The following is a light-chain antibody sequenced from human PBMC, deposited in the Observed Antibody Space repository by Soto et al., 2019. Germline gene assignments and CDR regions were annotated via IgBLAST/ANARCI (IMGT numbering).Light chain of an antibody. J-gene: IGKJ1*01. Sequence: DIQMTQSPSSLSASVGDRVTITCSASQSISNYLNWYQQKPGKAPKLLIYAASSLQSGVPSRFSGSGSGTDFTLTISSLQPEDFATYYCQQSYSTPWTFGQGTKVEIK. CDR3: QQSYSTPWT. V-gene: IGKV1-39*01. CDR2: AAS. CDR1: QSISNY.